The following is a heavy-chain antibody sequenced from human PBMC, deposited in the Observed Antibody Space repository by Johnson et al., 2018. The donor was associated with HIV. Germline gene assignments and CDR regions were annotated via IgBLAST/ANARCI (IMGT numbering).Heavy chain of an antibody. CDR3: ARELTSGSSMAFDI. D-gene: IGHD1-26*01. J-gene: IGHJ3*02. Sequence: QLVESGGGLVQPGGSLRLSCAASGFTFSSYDMHWVRQAPGKGLEWVSLISWDGGSTYYADSVKGRFTISRDNSKNSLYLQMNSLRAEDTALYYCARELTSGSSMAFDIWGQGTMVTVSS. V-gene: IGHV3-43D*04. CDR1: GFTFSSYD. CDR2: ISWDGGST.